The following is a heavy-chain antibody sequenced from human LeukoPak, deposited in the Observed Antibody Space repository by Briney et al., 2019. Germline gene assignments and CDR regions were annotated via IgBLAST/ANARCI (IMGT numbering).Heavy chain of an antibody. J-gene: IGHJ4*02. CDR1: GFTFSSYW. CDR3: ARIGYSSSSLDL. D-gene: IGHD6-6*01. V-gene: IGHV3-7*03. CDR2: INKDGSAQ. Sequence: PGGSLRLSCAASGFTFSSYWMTWVRQAPGKGLEWVANINKDGSAQYYVDSVKGRFTISRDNAKNSVYLQMNSLRAEDTAIYNCARIGYSSSSLDLWGRGTLVTVSS.